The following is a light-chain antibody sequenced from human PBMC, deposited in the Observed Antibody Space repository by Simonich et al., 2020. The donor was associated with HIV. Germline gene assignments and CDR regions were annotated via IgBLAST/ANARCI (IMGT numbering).Light chain of an antibody. CDR3: QQYNNWPPWT. CDR2: WAS. Sequence: DIVMTQSPDSLAVSLGERATINCKSSQSVLYSSNNKNYLAWFQQKPGQPPKLLIYWASTRESGVPDRFSGSGSGTDFTLTINSLQAEDVAVYYCQQYNNWPPWTFGQGTKVEIK. J-gene: IGKJ1*01. V-gene: IGKV4-1*01. CDR1: QSVLYSSNNKNY.